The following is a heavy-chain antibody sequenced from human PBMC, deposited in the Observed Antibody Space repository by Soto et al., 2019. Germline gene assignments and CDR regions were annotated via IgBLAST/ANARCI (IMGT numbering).Heavy chain of an antibody. CDR1: GGTFSSYA. V-gene: IGHV1-69*01. J-gene: IGHJ4*02. CDR2: IIPIFGTA. Sequence: QVQLVQSGAEVKKPGSSVKVSCKASGGTFSSYAISWVRQAPGQGLEWMGGIIPIFGTANYAQKFQGRVTITADESTSPAYMELSSLRSEDTAVYYCARLPYYYDSSGYYLPYYFDYWGQGTLVTVSS. D-gene: IGHD3-22*01. CDR3: ARLPYYYDSSGYYLPYYFDY.